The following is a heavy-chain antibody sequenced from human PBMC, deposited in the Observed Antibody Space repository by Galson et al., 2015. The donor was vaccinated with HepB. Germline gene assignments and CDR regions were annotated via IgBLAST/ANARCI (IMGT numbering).Heavy chain of an antibody. CDR3: ARDVGKNGYSSGDY. CDR2: ISYDGSNK. D-gene: IGHD6-19*01. Sequence: SLRLSCAASGFAFSSYAMHWVRQAPGKGLEWVAVISYDGSNKYYADSVKGRFTISRDNSKNTLYLQMNSLRAEDTAVYYCARDVGKNGYSSGDYWGQGTLVTVSS. CDR1: GFAFSSYA. V-gene: IGHV3-30-3*01. J-gene: IGHJ4*02.